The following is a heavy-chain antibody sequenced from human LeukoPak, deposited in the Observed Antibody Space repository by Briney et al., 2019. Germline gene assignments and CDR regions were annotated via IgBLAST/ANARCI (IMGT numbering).Heavy chain of an antibody. CDR1: GGSFSGYY. D-gene: IGHD3/OR15-3a*01. Sequence: PSETLSLTCAVYGGSFSGYYWSWIRQPPGKGLEWIWEINHSGSTNYNPSLKSRVTISVDTSKNQFSLKLSSVTAADTAVYYCARERTRDYYYYMDVWGKGTTVTVSS. J-gene: IGHJ6*03. V-gene: IGHV4-34*01. CDR3: ARERTRDYYYYMDV. CDR2: INHSGST.